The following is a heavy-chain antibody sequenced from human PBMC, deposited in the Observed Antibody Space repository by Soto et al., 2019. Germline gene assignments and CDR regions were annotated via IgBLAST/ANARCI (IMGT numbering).Heavy chain of an antibody. CDR1: GGTFGSYA. Sequence: QVQLVQSGAGVKKPGSSVKVSCTASGGTFGSYAISWVRQAPGQGLEWMGGIIPIPGTANYAQKFQGRVTIAADESTSTAYMELSSLRSEDTAVYYCARSQGSSTSLEIYYYYYYGMDVWGQGTTVTVSS. CDR3: ARSQGSSTSLEIYYYYYYGMDV. CDR2: IIPIPGTA. V-gene: IGHV1-69*01. D-gene: IGHD2-2*01. J-gene: IGHJ6*02.